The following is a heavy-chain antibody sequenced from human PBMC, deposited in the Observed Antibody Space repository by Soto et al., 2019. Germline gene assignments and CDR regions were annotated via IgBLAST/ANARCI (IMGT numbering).Heavy chain of an antibody. J-gene: IGHJ4*02. CDR1: GFTFTNYG. CDR3: ARDSISVPAQFDD. CDR2: IWSDGNNR. V-gene: IGHV3-33*01. D-gene: IGHD1-20*01. Sequence: PGWSLRLSWAAYGFTFTNYGFHWVRQAPGKGLEWVAAIWSDGNNRYNGGAVEGRFTISKDNSKNMLYLQMNDLRVEDTALYYCARDSISVPAQFDDWGQRSLVTVSA.